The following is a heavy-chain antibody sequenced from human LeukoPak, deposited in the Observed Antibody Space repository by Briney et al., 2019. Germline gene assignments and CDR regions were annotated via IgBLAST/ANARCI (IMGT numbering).Heavy chain of an antibody. J-gene: IGHJ3*02. CDR2: ISDSGGST. Sequence: PGGSLRLSCAASGFTFSSYAMSWVRQAPGKGLEWVSGISDSGGSTYYADSVKGRFTVSRDNSKNTLYLQMNSLRAEDTAVYYCAKARYSGYGFDAFDMWGQGTMVTVSS. CDR1: GFTFSSYA. V-gene: IGHV3-23*01. CDR3: AKARYSGYGFDAFDM. D-gene: IGHD5-12*01.